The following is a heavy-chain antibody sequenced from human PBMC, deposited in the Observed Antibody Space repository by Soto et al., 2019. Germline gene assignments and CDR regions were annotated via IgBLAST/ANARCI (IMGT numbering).Heavy chain of an antibody. CDR1: GGSVSSGSYY. CDR2: IYYSGST. D-gene: IGHD3-22*01. J-gene: IGHJ6*02. Sequence: SETLSLTCTVSGGSVSSGSYYWSWIRQPPGKGLEWIGYIYYSGSTNYNPSLKSRVTISVDTSKNQFSLKLSSVTAADTAVYYCARGQGYYYDSSGYYAHYYYYYGMDVWGQGTTVTVS. CDR3: ARGQGYYYDSSGYYAHYYYYYGMDV. V-gene: IGHV4-61*01.